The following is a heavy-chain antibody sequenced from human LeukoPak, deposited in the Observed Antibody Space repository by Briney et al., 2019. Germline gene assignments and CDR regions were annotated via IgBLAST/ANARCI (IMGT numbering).Heavy chain of an antibody. J-gene: IGHJ5*01. CDR3: ARSANYGVNWFDS. V-gene: IGHV3-7*05. CDR1: GFTFSSYW. Sequence: GGSLRLSCAASGFTFSSYWMSWVRQAPGKGLEWVANIKQDGSEKYYVDSVKGRFTVSRDNAKNSLYLQMNSLRAEDTAVYYCARSANYGVNWFDSWGQGTLVTVSS. CDR2: IKQDGSEK. D-gene: IGHD4-17*01.